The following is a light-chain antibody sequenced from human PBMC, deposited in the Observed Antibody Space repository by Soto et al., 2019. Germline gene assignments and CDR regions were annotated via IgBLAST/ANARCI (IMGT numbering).Light chain of an antibody. J-gene: IGKJ5*01. CDR1: QSLLHSAGKTY. CDR2: EVS. Sequence: DIVMTQTPLSLSVTPGKPAYISCKSIQSLLHSAGKTYLYWYLQKPGQPPQILIYEVSNRFSGVPDRFSGSGSGTDFTLTISRLETEEFAIYYCQQRNYWKVTVGQGTRLEIK. V-gene: IGKV2D-29*01. CDR3: QQRNYWKVT.